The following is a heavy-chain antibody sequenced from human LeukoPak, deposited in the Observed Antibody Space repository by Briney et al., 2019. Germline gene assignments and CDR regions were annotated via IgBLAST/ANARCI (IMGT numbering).Heavy chain of an antibody. D-gene: IGHD6-19*01. CDR3: AKEKGSGCYEGHAGLIDY. CDR1: GLTFSSYA. J-gene: IGHJ4*02. V-gene: IGHV3-23*01. Sequence: GGSLRLSCSASGLTFSSYAMNWVRQAPGKGLQWVSVISGSGDSTYYADSVKGRFTISRDNSKNTLYLQMNSLRAEDTAVYYCAKEKGSGCYEGHAGLIDYWGQGTLVTVSS. CDR2: ISGSGDST.